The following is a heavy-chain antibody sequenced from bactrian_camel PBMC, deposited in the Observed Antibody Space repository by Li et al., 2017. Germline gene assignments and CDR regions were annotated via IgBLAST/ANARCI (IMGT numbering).Heavy chain of an antibody. CDR2: INHRGDST. CDR1: GFIFSNYD. CDR3: SAARDCGVLRYGTSQY. J-gene: IGHJ4*01. V-gene: IGHV3S40*01. D-gene: IGHD3*01. Sequence: DVQLVESGGGLVQPGGSLRLSCGASGFIFSNYDLSWVRQAQGRGLEWVSTINHRGDSTYYADSVKGRFAISRDNAKNAVNLQMNSLKPEDTAMYYCSAARDCGVLRYGTSQYWGQGTQVTVS.